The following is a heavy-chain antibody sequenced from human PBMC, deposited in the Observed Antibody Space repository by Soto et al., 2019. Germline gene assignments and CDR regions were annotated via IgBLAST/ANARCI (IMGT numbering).Heavy chain of an antibody. D-gene: IGHD3-10*01. J-gene: IGHJ6*02. V-gene: IGHV3-53*01. CDR3: VRPLPSGQTHARDV. CDR1: GLPVAGSY. Sequence: PGGSLRLSCVASGLPVAGSYMAWVRQAPGKGLEWASVIYNDGTTYYSQSVEGRFTISRDTSKNTLYLQMDRPRDEDTAVYYCVRPLPSGQTHARDVWGQGTTVTV. CDR2: IYNDGTT.